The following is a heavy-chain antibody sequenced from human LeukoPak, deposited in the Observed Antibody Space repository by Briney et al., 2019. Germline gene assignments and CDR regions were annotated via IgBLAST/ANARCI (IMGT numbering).Heavy chain of an antibody. CDR3: ARDWNTYYYDSSGYYDY. CDR1: GFTFSSYW. Sequence: GGPLRLSCAASGFTFSSYWMSWVRQAPGKGLEWVANIKQDGSEKYYVDSVKGRFTISRGNAKNSLYLQMNSLRAEDTAVYYCARDWNTYYYDSSGYYDYWGQGTLVTVSS. V-gene: IGHV3-7*01. CDR2: IKQDGSEK. D-gene: IGHD3-22*01. J-gene: IGHJ4*02.